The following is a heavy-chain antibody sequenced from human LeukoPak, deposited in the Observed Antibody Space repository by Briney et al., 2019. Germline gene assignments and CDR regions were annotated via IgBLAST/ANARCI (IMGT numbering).Heavy chain of an antibody. J-gene: IGHJ5*02. CDR1: GGTFSSYA. V-gene: IGHV1-69*06. Sequence: ASVKVSCKASGGTFSSYAISWVRQAPGQGLEWMGGIIPIFGTANYAQKFQGRVTITADKSTSTAYMELSSLRSEDTAVYYCARLPSIAARSHPSDWFDPWGQGTLVTVSS. CDR3: ARLPSIAARSHPSDWFDP. CDR2: IIPIFGTA. D-gene: IGHD6-6*01.